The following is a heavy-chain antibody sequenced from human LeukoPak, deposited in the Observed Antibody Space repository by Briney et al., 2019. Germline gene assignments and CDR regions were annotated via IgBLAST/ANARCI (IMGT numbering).Heavy chain of an antibody. J-gene: IGHJ4*02. CDR3: ARASISSPNTAMVDFDY. D-gene: IGHD5-18*01. CDR1: GGSICICF. CDR2: IYYSGST. V-gene: IGHV4-59*01. Sequence: SETLSLTCTVSGGSICICFWSCIRQPPGERLEWIGYIYYSGSTNYNPSLKCRVTISVDTSKNQFSLKLSSVTAADTAVYYCARASISSPNTAMVDFDYWGQGTLVTVSS.